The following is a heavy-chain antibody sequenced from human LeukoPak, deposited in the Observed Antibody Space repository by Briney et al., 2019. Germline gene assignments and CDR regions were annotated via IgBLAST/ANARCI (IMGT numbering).Heavy chain of an antibody. V-gene: IGHV3-64*01. D-gene: IGHD2-21*02. CDR1: GFTFSSYA. Sequence: GGSLRLSCVVSGFTFSSYAMHWVRQAPGKGLEYVSAISSNGGSTYYANSVKGRFTISRDDAKTTLYLQMSSLRAEDTALYYCVRDRITVTAAEWFDPWGQGTLVTVSS. CDR3: VRDRITVTAAEWFDP. CDR2: ISSNGGST. J-gene: IGHJ5*02.